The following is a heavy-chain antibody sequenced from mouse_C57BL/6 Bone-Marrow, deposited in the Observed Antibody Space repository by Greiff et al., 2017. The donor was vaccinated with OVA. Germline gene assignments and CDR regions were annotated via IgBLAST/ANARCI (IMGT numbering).Heavy chain of an antibody. CDR1: GYTLPSYW. J-gene: IGHJ2*01. V-gene: IGHV1-53*01. CDR3: ARGGFLLWLRRYYFDY. Sequence: VQLQQPGTELVKPGASVKLSCKASGYTLPSYWMHRVKPRPGQGPEWIGNIYSSNGGTNYNEKFKSKATLTVDKSSSTAYMQLSSLTSEDSAVYYCARGGFLLWLRRYYFDYWGQGTTLTVSS. D-gene: IGHD2-2*01. CDR2: IYSSNGGT.